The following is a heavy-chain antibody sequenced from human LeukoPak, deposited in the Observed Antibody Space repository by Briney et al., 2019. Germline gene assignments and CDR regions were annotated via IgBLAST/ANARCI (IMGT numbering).Heavy chain of an antibody. Sequence: GGSLRLSCVASGFTFSSYAMHWVRQAPGKGLEWVAVISYDGSNKYYADSVKGRFTISRDNSKNTLYLQMNSLRAEDTAVYYCARDGLRYCSSTSCYEFSWFDPWGQGTLVTVSS. CDR3: ARDGLRYCSSTSCYEFSWFDP. J-gene: IGHJ5*02. CDR1: GFTFSSYA. V-gene: IGHV3-30-3*01. CDR2: ISYDGSNK. D-gene: IGHD2-2*01.